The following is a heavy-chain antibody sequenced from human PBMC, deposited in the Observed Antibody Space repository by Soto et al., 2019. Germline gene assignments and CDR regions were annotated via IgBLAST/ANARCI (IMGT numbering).Heavy chain of an antibody. J-gene: IGHJ4*02. V-gene: IGHV3-74*01. CDR1: GFSFSSYW. CDR2: IKTDGSST. CDR3: AKREGNTYGLFH. D-gene: IGHD5-18*01. Sequence: EVQLVESGGGLVQPGGSLRLSCAASGFSFSSYWIHWVRQAPGKGLVWVSRIKTDGSSTDYADSVKGRFTISRDNAKNTLYLQMNSLSAEDTALYYCAKREGNTYGLFHWGQGTLVTVSS.